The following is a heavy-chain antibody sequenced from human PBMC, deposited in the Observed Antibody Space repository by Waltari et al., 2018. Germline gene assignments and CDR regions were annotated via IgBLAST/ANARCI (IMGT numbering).Heavy chain of an antibody. J-gene: IGHJ4*02. V-gene: IGHV3-9*01. CDR1: GFTFADYA. CDR2: ISWNIGSI. CDR3: AKDGDYELAYYFDY. Sequence: EVQLVESGGGLVQPGRSLRLSCAASGFTFADYAMHCVRQAPGKGLEWVSGISWNIGSIGYADSVKGRFTISRDNAKNSLYLQMNSLRAEDTALYYCAKDGDYELAYYFDYWGQGTLVTVSS. D-gene: IGHD4-17*01.